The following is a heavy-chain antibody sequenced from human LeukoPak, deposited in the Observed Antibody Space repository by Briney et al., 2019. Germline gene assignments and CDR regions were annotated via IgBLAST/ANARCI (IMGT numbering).Heavy chain of an antibody. Sequence: ASVKVSCKAPGYTFTGYYMHWVRQAPGQGLEWMGSINPNSGGTNYAQKFQGRVTMTRDTSITTAYMELSSLRSDDTAVYYCARDYIFHGSGSFFDYWGLGTQVTVSS. CDR2: INPNSGGT. D-gene: IGHD3-10*01. CDR3: ARDYIFHGSGSFFDY. CDR1: GYTFTGYY. V-gene: IGHV1-2*02. J-gene: IGHJ4*02.